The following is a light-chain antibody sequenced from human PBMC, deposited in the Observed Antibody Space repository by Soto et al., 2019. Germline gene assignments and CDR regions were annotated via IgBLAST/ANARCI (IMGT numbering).Light chain of an antibody. CDR2: WAS. J-gene: IGKJ2*01. V-gene: IGKV4-1*01. CDR3: QQYYSSSYS. Sequence: DIVMTQSPDSLAVSLGERATIKCQSSQSVLYSSNNKNYLAWYQQKPGQPPKLLIYWASTRESGVPDRFSGSGSGTDFTLTISSLQAEDVAVYYCQQYYSSSYSFVQGTMLEIK. CDR1: QSVLYSSNNKNY.